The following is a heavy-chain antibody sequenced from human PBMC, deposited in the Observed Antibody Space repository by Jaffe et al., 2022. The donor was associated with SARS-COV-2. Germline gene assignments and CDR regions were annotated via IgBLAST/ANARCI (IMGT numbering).Heavy chain of an antibody. D-gene: IGHD2-15*01. J-gene: IGHJ6*02. CDR3: ARAGYCSGGSCYSFLPSSLYYYGMDV. CDR1: GFTFSSYG. V-gene: IGHV3-33*01. CDR2: IWYDGSNK. Sequence: QVQLVESGGGVVQPGRSLRLSCAASGFTFSSYGMHWVRQAPGKGLEWVAVIWYDGSNKYYADSVKGRFTISRDNSKNTLYLQMNSLRAEDTAVYYCARAGYCSGGSCYSFLPSSLYYYGMDVWGQGTTVTVSS.